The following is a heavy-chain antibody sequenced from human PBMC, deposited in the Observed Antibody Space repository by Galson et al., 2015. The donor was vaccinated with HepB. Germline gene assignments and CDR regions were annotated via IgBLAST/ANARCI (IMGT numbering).Heavy chain of an antibody. Sequence: PALVKPTQTLTLTCTFSGFSLSTSGMCVSWIRQPPEKALEWLARIDWDDDKYYSTSLKTRLTISKDTSKNQVVLTMTNMDPVDTATYYCARMGRDYDSSGYFDYWGQGTLVTVSS. D-gene: IGHD3-22*01. J-gene: IGHJ4*02. V-gene: IGHV2-70*11. CDR2: IDWDDDK. CDR3: ARMGRDYDSSGYFDY. CDR1: GFSLSTSGMC.